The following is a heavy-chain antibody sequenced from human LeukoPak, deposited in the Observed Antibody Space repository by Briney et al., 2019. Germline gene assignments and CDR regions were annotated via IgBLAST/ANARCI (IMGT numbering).Heavy chain of an antibody. CDR2: ISGSGGST. Sequence: GGSLRLSCAASGFTFSSYAMSWVRQAPGKGLEWVSAISGSGGSTYYADSVKGRFTISRDNSKNTLYLQMNSLRAEDTAVYYCAKDVGHDYGDYDAFDIWDQGTMVTVSS. V-gene: IGHV3-23*01. CDR3: AKDVGHDYGDYDAFDI. J-gene: IGHJ3*02. CDR1: GFTFSSYA. D-gene: IGHD4-17*01.